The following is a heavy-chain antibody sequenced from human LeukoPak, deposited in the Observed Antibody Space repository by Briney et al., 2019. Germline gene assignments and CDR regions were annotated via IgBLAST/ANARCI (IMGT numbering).Heavy chain of an antibody. CDR3: ASFNYDSSGYSYDAFDI. D-gene: IGHD3-22*01. Sequence: ASVKVSCKASGYTFTSYDINWVRQATGQGLEWMGWMNPNSGNTGYAQKFQGRVTITRNTSISTAYMEPSSLRSEDTAVYYCASFNYDSSGYSYDAFDIWGQGTMVTVSS. V-gene: IGHV1-8*03. CDR1: GYTFTSYD. CDR2: MNPNSGNT. J-gene: IGHJ3*02.